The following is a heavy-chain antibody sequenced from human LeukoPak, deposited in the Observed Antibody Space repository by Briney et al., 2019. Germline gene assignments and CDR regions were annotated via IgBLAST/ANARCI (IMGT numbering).Heavy chain of an antibody. V-gene: IGHV3-30*18. CDR2: ISYDGSNK. CDR1: GFTFSSYG. Sequence: GRSLRLSCAASGFTFSSYGMHWVRQAPGKGLEWVAVISYDGSNKYYADSVKGRFTISRDNSKNTLYLQMNSLRAEDTAVYYCAKGGDGYNFNYFDYWGQGTLVTVSS. D-gene: IGHD5-24*01. CDR3: AKGGDGYNFNYFDY. J-gene: IGHJ4*02.